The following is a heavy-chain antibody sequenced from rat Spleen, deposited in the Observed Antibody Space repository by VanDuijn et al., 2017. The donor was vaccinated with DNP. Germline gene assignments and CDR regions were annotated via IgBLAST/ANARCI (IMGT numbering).Heavy chain of an antibody. J-gene: IGHJ2*01. D-gene: IGHD4-3*01. CDR3: VRWNSGHFDY. V-gene: IGHV5-22*01. CDR1: GFSFSDFD. CDR2: ITYDGGTT. Sequence: EVQLVESGGGLVQPGRSTKLSCAASGFSFSDFDMAWVRQAPKKGLEWVATITYDGGTTYYRGSVKGRFTISRDDAKSTLYLQMNSLRSEDMATYYCVRWNSGHFDYWGQGVMVTVSS.